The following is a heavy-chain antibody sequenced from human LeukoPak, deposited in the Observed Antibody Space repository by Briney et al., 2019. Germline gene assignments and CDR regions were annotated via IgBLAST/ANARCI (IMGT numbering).Heavy chain of an antibody. CDR2: IRSRANSYAT. V-gene: IGHV3-73*01. CDR3: TRRYCSGGSCYSDY. J-gene: IGHJ4*02. D-gene: IGHD2-15*01. CDR1: GFTLSDSG. Sequence: GGSLKLSCAASGFTLSDSGMHWVRQASGKGLEWVGRIRSRANSYATAYAASVRGRFTTSRDDSKNTAYLQMNSLRTEDTAVYYCTRRYCSGGSCYSDYWGQGTLVTVSS.